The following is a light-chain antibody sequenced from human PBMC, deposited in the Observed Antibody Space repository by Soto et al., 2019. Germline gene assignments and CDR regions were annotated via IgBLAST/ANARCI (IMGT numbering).Light chain of an antibody. CDR3: QQRTNWPPWT. J-gene: IGKJ1*01. Sequence: EIVLTQSPDTLSLSPGERATLSFMASQSATTYLAWYQQKPGQAPRLLIYDASNRATGIPARFSGSGSGTGFTLTISSLEPEDFAVYYCQQRTNWPPWTFGRGTKVDIK. CDR1: QSATTY. V-gene: IGKV3-11*01. CDR2: DAS.